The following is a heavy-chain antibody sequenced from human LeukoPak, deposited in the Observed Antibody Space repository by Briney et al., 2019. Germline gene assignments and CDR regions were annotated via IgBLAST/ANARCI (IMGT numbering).Heavy chain of an antibody. CDR2: IKQNGSEK. Sequence: GGSLRLSCAASGFTFSSYWMSWVRQAPGKGLEWVANIKQNGSEKYYVDSVKGRFTISRDNAKNSLYLQMNSLRAEDTAVYYCAKGDGSSWYFYYYYGMDVWGQGTTVTVSS. J-gene: IGHJ6*02. CDR1: GFTFSSYW. V-gene: IGHV3-7*01. CDR3: AKGDGSSWYFYYYYGMDV. D-gene: IGHD6-13*01.